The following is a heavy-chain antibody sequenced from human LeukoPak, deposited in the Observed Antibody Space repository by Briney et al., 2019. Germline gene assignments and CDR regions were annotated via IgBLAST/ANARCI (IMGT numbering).Heavy chain of an antibody. J-gene: IGHJ4*02. Sequence: GGYLRLYCAASGFTFDDYGMSWVRQAPGKGLEWLSGINWNGGSTAYTDSVKGRFTSSRSNAKNSLYLQMNSLRAEDTALYYCVGELVLWGQGTLVTVSS. CDR1: GFTFDDYG. CDR3: VGELVL. V-gene: IGHV3-20*04. D-gene: IGHD3-10*01. CDR2: INWNGGST.